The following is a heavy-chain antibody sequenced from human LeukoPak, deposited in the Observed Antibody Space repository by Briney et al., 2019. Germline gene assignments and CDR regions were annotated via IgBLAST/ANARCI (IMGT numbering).Heavy chain of an antibody. Sequence: ASVKVSCKASGYTFTGYYMHWVRQAPGQGLEWMGRINPNSGGTNYAQKFQGRVTMTRDTSISTAYMELSRLGSDDTAVYYCAQGLDTAMVTIDYWGQGTLVTVSS. CDR3: AQGLDTAMVTIDY. D-gene: IGHD5-18*01. J-gene: IGHJ4*02. CDR2: INPNSGGT. V-gene: IGHV1-2*06. CDR1: GYTFTGYY.